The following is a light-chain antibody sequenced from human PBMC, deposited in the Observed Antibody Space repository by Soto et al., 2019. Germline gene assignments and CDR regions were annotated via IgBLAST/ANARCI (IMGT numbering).Light chain of an antibody. CDR3: AAWDDSLNGVV. Sequence: QSVLTQPPSASGTPGQRVTIFCSGSSSNIGSNTVNWYQQLPGTAPKLLIYSNNQRHSGVPDRFSGSKSGTSASLAISGLQSEDEAEYYCAAWDDSLNGVVFGGGTKLTVL. CDR1: SSNIGSNT. V-gene: IGLV1-44*01. J-gene: IGLJ2*01. CDR2: SNN.